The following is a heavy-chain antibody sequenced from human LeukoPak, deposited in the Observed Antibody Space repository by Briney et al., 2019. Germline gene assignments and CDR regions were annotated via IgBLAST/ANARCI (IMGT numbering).Heavy chain of an antibody. Sequence: GESLKISCEGSGYTFTRYWIHWVRQVPGKGLEWMGIIYPGDSDTRYSPSFQGQVTISADKSISTAYLQWSSLKASDTAMYYCARVIAVAGGVPPRYFDYWGQGTLVTVSS. CDR3: ARVIAVAGGVPPRYFDY. V-gene: IGHV5-51*01. J-gene: IGHJ4*02. CDR1: GYTFTRYW. D-gene: IGHD6-19*01. CDR2: IYPGDSDT.